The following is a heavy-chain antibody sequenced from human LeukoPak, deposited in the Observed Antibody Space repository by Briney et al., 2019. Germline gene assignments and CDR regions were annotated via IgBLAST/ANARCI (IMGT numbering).Heavy chain of an antibody. CDR1: GGTFISYA. Sequence: GASVKVSCKASGGTFISYAISWVRQAPGQGLEWMGGIIPIFGTANYAQKFQGRVTITADESTSTAYMELSSLRTEDTAVYYCARAPREWLPPDDAFDIWGQGTMVTVSS. D-gene: IGHD5-12*01. CDR2: IIPIFGTA. V-gene: IGHV1-69*01. CDR3: ARAPREWLPPDDAFDI. J-gene: IGHJ3*02.